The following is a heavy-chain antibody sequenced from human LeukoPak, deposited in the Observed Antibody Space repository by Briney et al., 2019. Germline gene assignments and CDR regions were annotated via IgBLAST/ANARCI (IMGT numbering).Heavy chain of an antibody. CDR3: AREKMAGVPLFDY. D-gene: IGHD5-24*01. CDR2: IFYTGKS. J-gene: IGHJ4*02. V-gene: IGHV4-39*07. Sequence: PSETLSLTCTVSGGSISGNYYWGWIRQPPGKGLEWIGSIFYTGKSNNNPSLKTRVTVSVDTSKNQFSLKLNSVTAADTAVYYCAREKMAGVPLFDYWGQGTLVTVSS. CDR1: GGSISGNYY.